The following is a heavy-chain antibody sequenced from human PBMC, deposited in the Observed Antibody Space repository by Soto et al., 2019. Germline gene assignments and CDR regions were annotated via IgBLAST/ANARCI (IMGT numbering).Heavy chain of an antibody. CDR2: IYHSGST. V-gene: IGHV4-4*02. CDR3: ARVEAPPNIRGFGYVDY. Sequence: SETLSLTCAVSSGSISSSNWWSWVRQPPGKGLELIWEIYHSGSTNYNPSLKSRVTISVDKSKNQFSLKLSSVTAADTAVYYCARVEAPPNIRGFGYVDYWGPGTLVTVSS. D-gene: IGHD2-15*01. CDR1: SGSISSSNW. J-gene: IGHJ4*02.